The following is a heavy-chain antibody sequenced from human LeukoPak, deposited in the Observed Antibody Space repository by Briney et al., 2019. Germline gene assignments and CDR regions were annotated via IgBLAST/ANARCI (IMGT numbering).Heavy chain of an antibody. CDR2: ISGSGGST. J-gene: IGHJ4*02. Sequence: GGSLRLSCAASGFTFSGYSMSWVRQAPGKGLEWVSAISGSGGSTYYADSVKGRFTISRDNSKNTLYLQMNSLRAEDTAVYYCAKDHYGEGTHTIFGVADSYYFGYWGQGTLVTASS. CDR1: GFTFSGYS. CDR3: AKDHYGEGTHTIFGVADSYYFGY. V-gene: IGHV3-23*01. D-gene: IGHD3-3*01.